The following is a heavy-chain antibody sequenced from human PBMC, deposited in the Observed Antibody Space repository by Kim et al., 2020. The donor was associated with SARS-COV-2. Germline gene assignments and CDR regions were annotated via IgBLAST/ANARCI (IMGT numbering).Heavy chain of an antibody. CDR3: ARGLSGYNYADY. V-gene: IGHV3-30-3*01. CDR2: ISYDGSNK. D-gene: IGHD5-18*01. J-gene: IGHJ4*02. CDR1: GFTFSPYA. Sequence: GGSLRLSCAASGFTFSPYAMHWVRQSPGKGLEWVAVISYDGSNKYYADSVKGRFTISRDNSKSTLFLQMNSLRAEDTALYYCARGLSGYNYADYWGQGTLVTVSS.